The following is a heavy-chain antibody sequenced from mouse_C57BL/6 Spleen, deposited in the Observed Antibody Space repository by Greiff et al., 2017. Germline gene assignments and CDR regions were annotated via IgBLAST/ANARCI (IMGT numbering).Heavy chain of an antibody. V-gene: IGHV1-50*01. Sequence: QVQLQQPGAELVKPGASVKLSRKASGYTFTSYWMQWVKQRPGQGLEWIGEIDPSDSYTNYNQKFKGKATLTVDTSSSTAYMQLSSLTSEDSAVYYCARDSTEGWFAYWGQGTLVTVSA. CDR2: IDPSDSYT. J-gene: IGHJ3*01. CDR3: ARDSTEGWFAY. CDR1: GYTFTSYW. D-gene: IGHD2-5*01.